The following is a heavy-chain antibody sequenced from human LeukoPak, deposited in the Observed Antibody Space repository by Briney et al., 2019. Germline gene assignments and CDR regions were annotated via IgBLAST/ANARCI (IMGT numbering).Heavy chain of an antibody. V-gene: IGHV4-4*07. Sequence: SETLSLTCTVSGGSISSYYWSWIRQPAGKGLEWIGRIYTSGSTNYNPSLKSRVTISVDTSKNQFSLKLSSVTAADTAVYYCALRITMVRGVIITEDDYWGQGTLVTVSS. CDR1: GGSISSYY. D-gene: IGHD3-10*01. CDR2: IYTSGST. J-gene: IGHJ4*02. CDR3: ALRITMVRGVIITEDDY.